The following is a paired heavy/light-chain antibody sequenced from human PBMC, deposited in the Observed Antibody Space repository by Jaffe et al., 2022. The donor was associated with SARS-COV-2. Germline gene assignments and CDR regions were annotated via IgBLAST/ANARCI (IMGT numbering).Light chain of an antibody. Sequence: QAGLTQPPSVSKDLRQTATLTCTGNSNNVGKQGAAWLQQHQGHPPKLLSYRNTNRPSGISERFSASRSGNTASLTITGLQPEDEADYYCSAWDSSLSAWVFGGGTKLTVL. V-gene: IGLV10-54*04. CDR2: RNT. CDR3: SAWDSSLSAWV. CDR1: SNNVGKQG. J-gene: IGLJ3*02.
Heavy chain of an antibody. J-gene: IGHJ4*02. V-gene: IGHV3-23*01. CDR2: ISDSGTNT. D-gene: IGHD1-26*01. Sequence: EVQLLESGGGLVQPGGSLRLSCAASGFTFSSCAMSWVRQAPGKGLEWVSGISDSGTNTYYADSVKGRFTISRDNSMNTLYLQMNSLRAEDTAVYYCGKREVGPTDRGGVDSFDYWGQGTLVTVSS. CDR1: GFTFSSCA. CDR3: GKREVGPTDRGGVDSFDY.